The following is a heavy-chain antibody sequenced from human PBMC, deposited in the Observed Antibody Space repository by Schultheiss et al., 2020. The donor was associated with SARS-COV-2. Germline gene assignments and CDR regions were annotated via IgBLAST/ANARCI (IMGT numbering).Heavy chain of an antibody. CDR3: ARARQFYGSGSLPDY. J-gene: IGHJ4*02. V-gene: IGHV4-34*01. Sequence: SETLSLTCAVYGGSFSAYYWNWIRQPPGKGLEWIGEIYHSGSTYYNPSLKSRVTISVDTSKNQFSLKLSSVTAADTAVYYCARARQFYGSGSLPDYWGQGTLVTVSS. CDR2: IYHSGST. CDR1: GGSFSAYY. D-gene: IGHD3-10*01.